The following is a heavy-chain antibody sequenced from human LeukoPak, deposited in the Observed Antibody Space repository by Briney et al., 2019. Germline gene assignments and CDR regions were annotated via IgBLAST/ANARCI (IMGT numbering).Heavy chain of an antibody. CDR3: ARDSQGSGSYLERTFDY. CDR1: GGSISSGGNY. CDR2: IYYSGST. D-gene: IGHD3-10*01. J-gene: IGHJ4*02. Sequence: PSETLSLTGTVSGGSISSGGNYWSWIRQHPGKGLEWIGYIYYSGSTYSNPSLKSRVTISVDPSKNQFSLKLSCVTAADSAVYYRARDSQGSGSYLERTFDYWGQGTLVTVSS. V-gene: IGHV4-31*03.